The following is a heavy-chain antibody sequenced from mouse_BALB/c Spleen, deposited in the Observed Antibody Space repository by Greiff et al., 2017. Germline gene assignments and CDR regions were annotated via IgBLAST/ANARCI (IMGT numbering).Heavy chain of an antibody. J-gene: IGHJ4*01. CDR3: AREGCDGGDY. Sequence: EVMLVESGGGLVKPGGSLKLSCAASGFTFSDYYMYWVRQTPEKRLEWVATISDGGSYTYYPDSVKGRFTISRDNAKNNLYLQMSSLKSEDTAMYYCAREGCDGGDYWGQGTSVTVSS. V-gene: IGHV5-4*02. CDR2: ISDGGSYT. CDR1: GFTFSDYY.